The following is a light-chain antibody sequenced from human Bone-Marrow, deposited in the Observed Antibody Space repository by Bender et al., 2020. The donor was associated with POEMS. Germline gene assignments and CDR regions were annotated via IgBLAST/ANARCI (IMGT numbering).Light chain of an antibody. V-gene: IGLV3-25*02. CDR2: KDS. CDR1: ALPKQY. CDR3: YCRDSSDNPWV. J-gene: IGLJ3*02. Sequence: SYELTQPPSVSVSPGQTATITCSGEALPKQYAYWYQQKPGQAPVVVISKDSERPSGIPERFSGSNSWNTATLTISRVEAGDEADYYCYCRDSSDNPWVFGGGTKLTVL.